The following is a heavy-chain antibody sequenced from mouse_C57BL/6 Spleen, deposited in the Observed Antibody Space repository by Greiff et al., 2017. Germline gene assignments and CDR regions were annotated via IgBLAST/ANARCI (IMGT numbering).Heavy chain of an antibody. CDR1: GYTFTTYW. Sequence: QVQLQQSGAELVKPGASVKVSCKASGYTFTTYWMHWVKQRPGQGLEWIGRIHPSDSDTNYTQQFKGKATFTVDNTSSTPYMQLSSLTSEDSAVYYEAIKVYGNCVFLLFDYWGQGTTLTVSS. D-gene: IGHD2-1*01. CDR2: IHPSDSDT. J-gene: IGHJ2*01. CDR3: AIKVYGNCVFLLFDY. V-gene: IGHV1-74*01.